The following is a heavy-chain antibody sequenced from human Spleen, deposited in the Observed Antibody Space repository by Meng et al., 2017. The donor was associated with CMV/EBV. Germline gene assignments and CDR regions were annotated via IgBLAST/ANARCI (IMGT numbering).Heavy chain of an antibody. V-gene: IGHV3-30*02. CDR3: AKDVVGGVSGDFYYYYGMDL. CDR2: IRYDGTNE. CDR1: AFSFSNYG. D-gene: IGHD3-16*01. Sequence: GGSLRLSCAASAFSFSNYGMHWVRQGPGRGLEWAAFIRYDGTNECYADSVKGRFTISRDNSKNTLYLQMNSLRVDDTAVYYCAKDVVGGVSGDFYYYYGMDLWGQGTTVTVSS. J-gene: IGHJ6*02.